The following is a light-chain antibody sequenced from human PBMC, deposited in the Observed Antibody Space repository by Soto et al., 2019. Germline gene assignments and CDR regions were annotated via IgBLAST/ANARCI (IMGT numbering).Light chain of an antibody. CDR3: CAYVADRSYG. CDR1: NNL. J-gene: IGLJ1*01. Sequence: QSALTQPASVSGSPGQSITISCTGTNNLVSWYQQHPGKAPKVVVYEGTKRPSGVSNRFSGSTTGGTASLTSSGLQAKDEASYFCCAYVADRSYGVGPGTK. CDR2: EGT. V-gene: IGLV2-23*01.